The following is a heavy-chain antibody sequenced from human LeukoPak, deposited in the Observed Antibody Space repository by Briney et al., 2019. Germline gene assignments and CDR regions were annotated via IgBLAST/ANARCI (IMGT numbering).Heavy chain of an antibody. CDR1: GYTFTGYY. V-gene: IGHV1-2*02. CDR2: INPNSVGT. Sequence: GASVKASCKASGYTFTGYYMHWVRQAPGQGLEWMGWINPNSVGTNYAQKFQGRVTMTRDTPISTAYMELSRLRSDDTAVYYCARPVTPGEVFDYWGQGTLVTVSS. CDR3: ARPVTPGEVFDY. D-gene: IGHD4-17*01. J-gene: IGHJ4*02.